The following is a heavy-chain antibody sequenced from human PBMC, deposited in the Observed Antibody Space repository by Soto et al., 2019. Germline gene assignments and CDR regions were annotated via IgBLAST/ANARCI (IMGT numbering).Heavy chain of an antibody. D-gene: IGHD3-3*01. CDR1: GFTFSSYG. J-gene: IGHJ6*02. CDR2: ISYDGSNK. Sequence: PGGSQRLSCAASGFTFSSYGMHWVRQAPGKGLEWVAVISYDGSNKYYADSVKGRFTISRDNSKNTLYLQMNSLRAEDTAVYYCAKDILRGYDFWSGYRYYYYYGMDVWGQGTTVTVSS. V-gene: IGHV3-30*18. CDR3: AKDILRGYDFWSGYRYYYYYGMDV.